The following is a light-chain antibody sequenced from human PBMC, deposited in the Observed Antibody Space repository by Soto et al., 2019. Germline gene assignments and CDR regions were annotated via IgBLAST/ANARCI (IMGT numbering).Light chain of an antibody. V-gene: IGKV3-15*01. CDR3: QQYNKWPPPIT. CDR1: QSVSNN. Sequence: EIVMTQSPATLSVSPGETATLSCRASQSVSNNLAWYQQKPRQAPRLLIFSASTRATDIPDRFSGSGSGTEFTLTISSLQSEDSAVYHCQQYNKWPPPITVGQGTRLEIK. J-gene: IGKJ5*01. CDR2: SAS.